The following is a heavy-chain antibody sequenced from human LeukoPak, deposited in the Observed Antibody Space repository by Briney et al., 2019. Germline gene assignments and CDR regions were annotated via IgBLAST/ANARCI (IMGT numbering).Heavy chain of an antibody. D-gene: IGHD3-10*01. J-gene: IGHJ5*02. V-gene: IGHV3-15*01. CDR3: STLWYGA. Sequence: PGGSLRLSCAASRFTFTNAWMYWVRQAPGKGLEWVGRIKSKTDGGTSDYAAPVTGRFTISRDDSKSTLYLEMNSLKTEDTGVYYCSTLWYGAWGQGTLVTVSS. CDR2: IKSKTDGGTS. CDR1: RFTFTNAW.